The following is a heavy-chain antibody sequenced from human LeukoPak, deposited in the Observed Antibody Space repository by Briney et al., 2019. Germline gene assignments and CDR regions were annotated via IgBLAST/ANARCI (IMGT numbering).Heavy chain of an antibody. CDR2: IHPSGSP. J-gene: IGHJ4*02. D-gene: IGHD3-10*01. CDR1: DASFSGYY. Sequence: SETPSLTCAIYDASFSGYYWSWIRQPPGKGLEWIGEIHPSGSPSYNPSLESRTIISVDASKNQFSLILNSVTAADTALYFCSRGGDASKAGKYWGQGALVTVSS. V-gene: IGHV4-34*01. CDR3: SRGGDASKAGKY.